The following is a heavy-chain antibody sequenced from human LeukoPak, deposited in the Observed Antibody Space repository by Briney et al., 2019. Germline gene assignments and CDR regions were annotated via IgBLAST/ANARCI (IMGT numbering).Heavy chain of an antibody. CDR2: IYHSGST. J-gene: IGHJ3*02. Sequence: SETLSLTCTVSGYSISSGYYWGWIRQSPGKGLEWIGSIYHSGSTYYNPSLKSRVTILVDTSKNQFSLKLSSVTAADTAVYYCARDQAVAGLHDALDIWGQGSMVTVSS. V-gene: IGHV4-38-2*02. CDR3: ARDQAVAGLHDALDI. CDR1: GYSISSGYY. D-gene: IGHD6-19*01.